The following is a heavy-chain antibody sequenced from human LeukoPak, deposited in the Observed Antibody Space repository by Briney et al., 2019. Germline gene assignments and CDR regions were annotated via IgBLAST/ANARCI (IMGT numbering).Heavy chain of an antibody. Sequence: GGSLRLSCAASGFTFSSYAIHWVRQAPGKGLEWVAVISYDGSNKYYADSVKGRFTISRDNAKNSLYLQMNSLRAEDTAVYYCATRPVRSYCSSTSCLDYWGQGTLVTVSS. V-gene: IGHV3-30-3*01. CDR2: ISYDGSNK. D-gene: IGHD2-2*01. CDR3: ATRPVRSYCSSTSCLDY. J-gene: IGHJ4*02. CDR1: GFTFSSYA.